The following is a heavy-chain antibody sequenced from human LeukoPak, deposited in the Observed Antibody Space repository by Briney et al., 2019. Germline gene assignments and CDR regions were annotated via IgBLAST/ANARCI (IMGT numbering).Heavy chain of an antibody. CDR3: ARHAWVGRTGFDY. J-gene: IGHJ4*02. Sequence: KTSETLSLTCIVSGGSITSRSFYWGWIRQPPGKGLEWIGSIYYSGTTHYNPSLKSRATLSVDTSKNQFSLNLSSVTAPDTAVYYCARHAWVGRTGFDYWGRGTLVTVSS. V-gene: IGHV4-39*01. CDR1: GGSITSRSFY. D-gene: IGHD2-8*02. CDR2: IYYSGTT.